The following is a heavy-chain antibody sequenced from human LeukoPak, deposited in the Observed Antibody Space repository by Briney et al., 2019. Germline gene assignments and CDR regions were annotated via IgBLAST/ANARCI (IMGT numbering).Heavy chain of an antibody. CDR3: TRRVVGYY. V-gene: IGHV3-49*04. CDR2: IRSKASGGTT. CDR1: GFTFGDYA. D-gene: IGHD2-2*01. Sequence: GGSLRLSCTASGFTFGDYAMTWVRQAPGKGLEWVSIIRSKASGGTTEYAAPVKGRFTISTDDSKSIAYRQTNSLKTEDTAVYYCTRRVVGYYWGQGTLVTVSS. J-gene: IGHJ4*02.